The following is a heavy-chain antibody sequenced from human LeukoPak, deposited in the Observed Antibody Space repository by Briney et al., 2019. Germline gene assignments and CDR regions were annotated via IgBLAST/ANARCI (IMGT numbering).Heavy chain of an antibody. Sequence: SETLSLTCTVSGGSISSYYWSWIRQPPGKGLEWIGYIYYSGSTNYNPSLKSRVTISVDTSKNQCSLKLSSVTAADTAVYYCAREAGVPMDWGQGTLVTVSS. D-gene: IGHD2-8*01. V-gene: IGHV4-59*01. J-gene: IGHJ4*02. CDR3: AREAGVPMD. CDR2: IYYSGST. CDR1: GGSISSYY.